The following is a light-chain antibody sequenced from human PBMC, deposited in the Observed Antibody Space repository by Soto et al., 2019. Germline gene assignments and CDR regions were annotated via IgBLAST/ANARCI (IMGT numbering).Light chain of an antibody. Sequence: EIVMTQSPATLSVPPGERATLSCRASQSLTSNLAWYQQKPGQAPRLLIYGASTRATGVPARFSGSGSGTDFTLTISRLEPEDFAVYYCQQYAGSRTFGQGTKVDIK. CDR3: QQYAGSRT. J-gene: IGKJ1*01. V-gene: IGKV3-15*01. CDR2: GAS. CDR1: QSLTSN.